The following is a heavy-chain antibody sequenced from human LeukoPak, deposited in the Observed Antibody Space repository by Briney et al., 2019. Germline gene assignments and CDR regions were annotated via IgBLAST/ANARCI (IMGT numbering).Heavy chain of an antibody. CDR3: ARGALNFDY. J-gene: IGHJ4*02. V-gene: IGHV3-23*01. Sequence: GGSPRLSCAASGFTFSSHAMNWVRQAPGKGLEWVSFISVSGTSTYYADSVKGRFTISRDNYENTLYLQMNSLRAEDTAVYYCARGALNFDYWGQGTLVTVSS. CDR1: GFTFSSHA. CDR2: ISVSGTST.